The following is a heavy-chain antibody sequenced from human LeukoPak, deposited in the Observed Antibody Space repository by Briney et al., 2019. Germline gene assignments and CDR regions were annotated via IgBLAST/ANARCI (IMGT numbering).Heavy chain of an antibody. CDR2: ISYDGSNK. CDR3: ARAGRELRPPPAWYYGMDV. Sequence: PGRSLRLSCAASGFTFSSYAMHWVRQAPGKGLEWVAVISYDGSNKYYADSVKGRFTISRDNSKNTLYLQMNSLRAEDTAVYYCARAGRELRPPPAWYYGMDVWGQGTTVTVSS. J-gene: IGHJ6*02. D-gene: IGHD1-26*01. CDR1: GFTFSSYA. V-gene: IGHV3-30-3*01.